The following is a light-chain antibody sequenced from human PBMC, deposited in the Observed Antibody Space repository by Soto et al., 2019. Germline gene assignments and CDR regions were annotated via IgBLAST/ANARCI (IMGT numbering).Light chain of an antibody. CDR2: GAS. V-gene: IGKV3-20*01. J-gene: IGKJ4*01. CDR3: QEFASN. Sequence: EIVLTQSPATLSLSPGDRATLSCRASHSMSNSNLAWYQHKPGQTPRLLIYGASNRATGIPDRFSGSGSGTDIILTINRLEPEDFAVYYCQEFASNFGGGTKVDIK. CDR1: HSMSNSN.